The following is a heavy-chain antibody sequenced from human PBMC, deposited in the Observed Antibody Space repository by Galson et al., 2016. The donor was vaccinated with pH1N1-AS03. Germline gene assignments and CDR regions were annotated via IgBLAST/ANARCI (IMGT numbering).Heavy chain of an antibody. D-gene: IGHD3-16*01. CDR1: GGTFSGFF. J-gene: IGHJ6*02. CDR3: ARLLGKAFPRLGRNFGMDV. CDR2: VDHSGII. V-gene: IGHV4-34*01. Sequence: SETLSPTCDVLGGTFSGFFWNWVRQSSGKGLEWIGEVDHSGIITYNPSLRSRLNISLDTSSRQFSLKLTSVTAADTAVYFCARLLGKAFPRLGRNFGMDVWGQGTTVTVSS.